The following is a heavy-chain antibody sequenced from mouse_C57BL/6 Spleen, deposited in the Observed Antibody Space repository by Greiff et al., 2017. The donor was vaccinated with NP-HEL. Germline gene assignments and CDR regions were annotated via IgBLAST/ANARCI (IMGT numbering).Heavy chain of an antibody. CDR2: IRHKANGYTT. V-gene: IGHV7-3*01. J-gene: IGHJ2*01. CDR1: GFTFTDYY. Sequence: EVQRVESGGGLVQPGGSLSLSCAASGFTFTDYYMSWVRQPPGQALEWLGFIRHKANGYTTEYSASVKGRFTISRDNSQSILYLQMNALRAEDSATYCCARLTGPFDGWGQGTTLTVSS. CDR3: ARLTGPFDG. D-gene: IGHD4-1*01.